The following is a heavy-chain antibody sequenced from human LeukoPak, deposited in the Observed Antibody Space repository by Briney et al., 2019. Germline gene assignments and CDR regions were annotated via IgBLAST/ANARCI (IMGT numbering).Heavy chain of an antibody. CDR1: GGSISSGDYY. Sequence: SETLSLTCTVSGGSISSGDYYWSWVRQPPGRGVEWIGYISSSRTTYYHPSLTSPVTISVDPSTHQFSLKLSSVTAADTAVYYCARFSTVTGSYYGMDVWGQGTTVTVSS. CDR2: ISSSRTT. D-gene: IGHD4-17*01. CDR3: ARFSTVTGSYYGMDV. V-gene: IGHV4-30-4*01. J-gene: IGHJ6*02.